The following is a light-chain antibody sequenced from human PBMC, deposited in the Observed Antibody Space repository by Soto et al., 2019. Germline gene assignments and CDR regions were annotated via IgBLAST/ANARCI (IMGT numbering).Light chain of an antibody. V-gene: IGLV1-44*01. CDR2: DDY. CDR3: TAWDDSLNAWL. Sequence: QSVLTQPPSASGTPGQRVTISCSGSTSNIEENSVTWYQRLPGTAPKVLIYDDYQRPSGVPDRFSGSKSGTSASLAISDLQSEDESDYYCTAWDDSLNAWLFGGGTKLTVL. J-gene: IGLJ3*02. CDR1: TSNIEENS.